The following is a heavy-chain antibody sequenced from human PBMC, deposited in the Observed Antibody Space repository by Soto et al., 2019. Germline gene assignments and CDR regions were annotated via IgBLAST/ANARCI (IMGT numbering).Heavy chain of an antibody. Sequence: QVQLQESGPGLVKPSDTLSLTCAVSGYSISSSNWWGWIRQPPGKGLEWIGDIYYSGTTYYNPSLKTGITMSVETSKNQFSLKLTSVTAVDTAVYYWSRREIQGPLDYWGQGTLVTVSS. D-gene: IGHD1-26*01. V-gene: IGHV4-28*01. CDR2: IYYSGTT. J-gene: IGHJ4*02. CDR3: SRREIQGPLDY. CDR1: GYSISSSNW.